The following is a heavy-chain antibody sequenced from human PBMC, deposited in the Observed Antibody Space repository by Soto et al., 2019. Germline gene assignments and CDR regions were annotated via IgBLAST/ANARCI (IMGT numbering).Heavy chain of an antibody. D-gene: IGHD3-9*01. Sequence: ASVXVSCKASGYTFTSYGISWVRQAPGQGLEWMGWISAYNGNTNYAQKLQGRVTMTTDTSTSTAYMELRSLRSDDTAVYYCARDRLLRYFDWLQPRARYYFDYWGQGTLVTVSS. V-gene: IGHV1-18*01. CDR3: ARDRLLRYFDWLQPRARYYFDY. J-gene: IGHJ4*02. CDR1: GYTFTSYG. CDR2: ISAYNGNT.